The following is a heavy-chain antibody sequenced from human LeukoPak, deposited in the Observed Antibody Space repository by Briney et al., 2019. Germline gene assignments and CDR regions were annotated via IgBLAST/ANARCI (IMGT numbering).Heavy chain of an antibody. V-gene: IGHV1-46*01. CDR1: GYTFTSYY. Sequence: ASVKVSCKASGYTFTSYYMHWVRQAPGQGLEWMGIINPSGGSTSYAQKFQGRVTMTRDTSTSTVYMELSSLRSEDTAVYYCARSWGYDYYYYGMDVWGQGTTVTVSS. J-gene: IGHJ6*02. CDR3: ARSWGYDYYYYGMDV. D-gene: IGHD5-12*01. CDR2: INPSGGST.